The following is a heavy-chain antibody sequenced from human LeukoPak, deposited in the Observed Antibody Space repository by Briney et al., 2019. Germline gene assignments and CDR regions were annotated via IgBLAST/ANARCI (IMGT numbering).Heavy chain of an antibody. CDR3: ASENYDFWSGSHWWFDP. Sequence: SETLSLTCAVSGGSISSNSWWIWVRQSPEEGLEWIGEIYHDGSTNYNPSLKSRVTISVDTSKNQFSLKLSSVTAADTAVYYCASENYDFWSGSHWWFDPWGQGTLVTVSS. V-gene: IGHV4-4*02. CDR2: IYHDGST. CDR1: GGSISSNSW. J-gene: IGHJ5*02. D-gene: IGHD3-3*01.